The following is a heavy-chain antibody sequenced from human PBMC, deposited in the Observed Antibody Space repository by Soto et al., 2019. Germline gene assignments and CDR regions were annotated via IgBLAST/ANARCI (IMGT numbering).Heavy chain of an antibody. V-gene: IGHV4-30-2*01. D-gene: IGHD3-16*01. Sequence: QLQLQESGSGLVKPSQTLSLTCAVSGGSIISGDHSWTWFRQTLGKGLEWIGHIYHTGSASYNPSLGTRVTISVDKSNNLFSLNLGAVTAADTALYYCARGVVSGSYISTWFDPWGQGILVTVSS. CDR2: IYHTGSA. CDR1: GGSIISGDHS. J-gene: IGHJ5*02. CDR3: ARGVVSGSYISTWFDP.